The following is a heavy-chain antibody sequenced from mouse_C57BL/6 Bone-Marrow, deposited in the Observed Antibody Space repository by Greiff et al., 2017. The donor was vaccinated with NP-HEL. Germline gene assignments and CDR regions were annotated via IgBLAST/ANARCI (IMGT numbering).Heavy chain of an antibody. D-gene: IGHD4-1*02. CDR3: ARYRASTGTRARDY. J-gene: IGHJ4*01. V-gene: IGHV1-7*01. Sequence: VQLQQSGAGLAKPGASVKLSCKASGYTFTSYWMHWVNQRPGQGLEWIGYINPSSDNTKTNHKVKDKATLTADKSSNTAYMQLSSLTYEDSAVYYCARYRASTGTRARDYWGQGTSVTVSA. CDR2: INPSSDNT. CDR1: GYTFTSYW.